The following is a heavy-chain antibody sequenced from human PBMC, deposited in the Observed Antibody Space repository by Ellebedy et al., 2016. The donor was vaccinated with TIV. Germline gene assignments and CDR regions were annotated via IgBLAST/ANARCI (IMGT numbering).Heavy chain of an antibody. CDR1: GFSFSTTGMR. Sequence: SGPTLVXPTQTLTLTCSFSGFSFSTTGMRVGWIRQPPGKALEWLARIDWDDDKFYSTSLKTRLTISKDTSKNQVVFKMTNMDPVDTATYYCARMGTSGSHYYFDYWGQGTLVTVSS. CDR2: IDWDDDK. CDR3: ARMGTSGSHYYFDY. J-gene: IGHJ4*02. V-gene: IGHV2-70*04. D-gene: IGHD1-26*01.